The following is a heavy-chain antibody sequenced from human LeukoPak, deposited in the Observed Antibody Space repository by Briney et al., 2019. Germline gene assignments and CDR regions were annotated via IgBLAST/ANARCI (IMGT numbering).Heavy chain of an antibody. CDR2: INWNGDNT. V-gene: IGHV3-20*04. D-gene: IGHD3-10*01. J-gene: IGHJ4*02. CDR3: AKDHYYGSGRLRPSVLDY. CDR1: GFTFDDYD. Sequence: WAGGSLRLSCAASGFTFDDYDMSWVRHAPGKGLEWVSGINWNGDNTGYADSVQGRFTISRDNSKNTLYLQMNSLRAEDTAVYYCAKDHYYGSGRLRPSVLDYWGQGTLVTVSS.